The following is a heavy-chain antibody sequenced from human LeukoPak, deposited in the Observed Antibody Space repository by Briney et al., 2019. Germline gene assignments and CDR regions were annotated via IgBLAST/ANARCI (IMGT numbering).Heavy chain of an antibody. CDR2: ISGSGAST. D-gene: IGHD1-26*01. CDR1: GFTFSNYA. J-gene: IGHJ4*02. Sequence: GGSLRLSCAASGFTFSNYAMSWVRQAPGKGLEWVSSISGSGASTYYADSVKGRFTISRDNSKNTLYLQMNSLRAEDTAVYYCARDHEWGRAYFDYWGQGTLVTVSS. CDR3: ARDHEWGRAYFDY. V-gene: IGHV3-23*01.